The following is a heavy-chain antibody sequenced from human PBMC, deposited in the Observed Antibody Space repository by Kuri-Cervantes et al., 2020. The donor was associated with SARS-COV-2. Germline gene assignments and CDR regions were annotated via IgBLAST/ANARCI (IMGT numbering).Heavy chain of an antibody. CDR1: GGTFSSYA. J-gene: IGHJ4*02. D-gene: IGHD5-18*01. Sequence: SVKVSCKASGGTFSSYAISWVRQAPGQGLEWMGGIIPIFGTANYAQKFQGRVTITADESTSTAYMELSSLRSEDTAVYYCATPERGDSYGGYFDYWGQGTLVTVSS. V-gene: IGHV1-69*13. CDR2: IIPIFGTA. CDR3: ATPERGDSYGGYFDY.